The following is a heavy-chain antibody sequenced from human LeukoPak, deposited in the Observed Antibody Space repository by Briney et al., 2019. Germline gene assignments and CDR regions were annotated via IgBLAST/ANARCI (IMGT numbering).Heavy chain of an antibody. Sequence: GGSLRLSCAASGFTFSSFTMTWVRQAPGKGLEWVSAIGGRGGSTYYADSLEGRFTIARDNSKDMVYLQMNSLKVEDTAIYYCGKEGGAWGQGTKATVSS. V-gene: IGHV3-23*01. D-gene: IGHD3-16*01. CDR2: IGGRGGST. J-gene: IGHJ5*02. CDR3: GKEGGA. CDR1: GFTFSSFT.